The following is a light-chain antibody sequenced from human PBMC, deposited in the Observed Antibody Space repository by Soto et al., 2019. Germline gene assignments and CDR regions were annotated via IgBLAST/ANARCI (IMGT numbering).Light chain of an antibody. CDR1: QSVLYSSTNKNY. Sequence: DIVMTQSPDALAVSLGERATINCKSSQSVLYSSTNKNYLAWYQQKPGQPPKLLIYWASTRESGVPDRFSGSGSVTDFTLTISILQAEDVAVYYCQQYYSTLYTFGQGTKREIK. J-gene: IGKJ2*01. CDR3: QQYYSTLYT. CDR2: WAS. V-gene: IGKV4-1*01.